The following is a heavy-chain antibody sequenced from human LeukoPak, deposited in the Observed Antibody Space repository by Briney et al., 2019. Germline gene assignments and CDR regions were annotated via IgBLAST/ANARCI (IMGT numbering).Heavy chain of an antibody. V-gene: IGHV3-30*19. CDR1: GFVFKTYG. CDR3: ARAEGYYDSRVDY. Sequence: GGSLRLSCAASGFVFKTYGMHWVRQVPGKGLEWVAVISYDGSNKYYADSVKGRFTISRDNSKNTLYLQMNSLRPEDTAVYYCARAEGYYDSRVDYWGQGTLVTVSS. CDR2: ISYDGSNK. D-gene: IGHD3-22*01. J-gene: IGHJ4*02.